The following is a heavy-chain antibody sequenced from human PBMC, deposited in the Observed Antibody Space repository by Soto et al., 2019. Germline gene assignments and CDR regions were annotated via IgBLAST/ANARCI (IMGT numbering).Heavy chain of an antibody. Sequence: KPSETLSLTCTVSSGSISVTDVFWGWVRQPPGKGLEWIGNVDYSGTAYFSPSLATRVTFHVDTSKNQFSLTLYSVTAADTAVYYCARITGRHLDYWGQGNLVTVSS. CDR1: SGSISVTDVF. V-gene: IGHV4-39*01. CDR2: VDYSGTA. J-gene: IGHJ4*02. CDR3: ARITGRHLDY. D-gene: IGHD1-20*01.